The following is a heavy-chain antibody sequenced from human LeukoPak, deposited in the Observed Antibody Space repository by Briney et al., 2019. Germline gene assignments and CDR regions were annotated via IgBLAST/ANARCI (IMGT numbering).Heavy chain of an antibody. Sequence: GGSLRLSCAASGFASSTYSMIWVRQAPGKGLEWVSYISPGSSTIYYADFAKGRFTISRDDGEKSLYLQMNPLRAEDTAVYYCATQAWRTHGAGGYHDDCWGHGTLVTVSS. D-gene: IGHD2-8*01. CDR2: ISPGSSTI. V-gene: IGHV3-48*01. CDR3: ATQAWRTHGAGGYHDDC. J-gene: IGHJ4*01. CDR1: GFASSTYS.